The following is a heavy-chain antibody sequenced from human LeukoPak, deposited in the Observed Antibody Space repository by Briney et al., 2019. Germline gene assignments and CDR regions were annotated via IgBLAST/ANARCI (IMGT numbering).Heavy chain of an antibody. J-gene: IGHJ5*02. CDR3: ARRIVGATWFDP. CDR2: INPNSGGT. CDR1: GGTFSSYA. V-gene: IGHV1-18*01. D-gene: IGHD1-26*01. Sequence: GASVKVSCKASGGTFSSYAISWVRQAPGQGLEWMGRINPNSGGTNYAQKLQGRVTMTTDTSTSTAYMELRSLRSDDTAVYYCARRIVGATWFDPWGQGTLVTVSS.